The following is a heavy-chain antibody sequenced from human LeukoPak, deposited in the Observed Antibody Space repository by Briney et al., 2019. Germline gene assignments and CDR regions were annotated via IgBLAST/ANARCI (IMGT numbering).Heavy chain of an antibody. D-gene: IGHD6-19*01. Sequence: SQTLSLTCTVSAGSISSGSYYWSWIRQPAGKGLEWVGRIYTSGSTNYNPSLKSRVTISVDTSKNQFSLKLSSVTAADTAVYYCARGGDSSGWYADYWGQGTLVTVSS. J-gene: IGHJ4*02. V-gene: IGHV4-61*02. CDR2: IYTSGST. CDR3: ARGGDSSGWYADY. CDR1: AGSISSGSYY.